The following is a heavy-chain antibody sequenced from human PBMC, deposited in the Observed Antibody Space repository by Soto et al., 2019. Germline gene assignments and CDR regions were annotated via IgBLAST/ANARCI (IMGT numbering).Heavy chain of an antibody. CDR1: GFTFSSYA. V-gene: IGHV3-23*01. CDR2: ISGSGATT. D-gene: IGHD6-19*01. CDR3: TKQTVAVATYSDL. Sequence: GGSLRLSCAASGFTFSSYAMTWVRQAPGKGLEWVSSISGSGATTYYADSVKGRFAISRDNSKNTLYLQMSSLRGEHTAVYYCTKQTVAVATYSDLWGQGTMGTVSS. J-gene: IGHJ4*02.